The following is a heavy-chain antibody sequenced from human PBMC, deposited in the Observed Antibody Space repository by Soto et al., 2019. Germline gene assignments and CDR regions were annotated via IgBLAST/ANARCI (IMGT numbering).Heavy chain of an antibody. CDR2: FDPEDGET. J-gene: IGHJ2*01. D-gene: IGHD2-21*02. Sequence: QVQLVQSGAEVKKPGASVKVSCKVSGYTLTELSMHWVRQAPGKGLEWMGGFDPEDGETIYAQKFQGRVTMTEDTSTDTAYMELSSLRSEDTAVYYCATPTPPEHIVVVTAIRDYWYFDLWGRGTLVTVSS. V-gene: IGHV1-24*01. CDR3: ATPTPPEHIVVVTAIRDYWYFDL. CDR1: GYTLTELS.